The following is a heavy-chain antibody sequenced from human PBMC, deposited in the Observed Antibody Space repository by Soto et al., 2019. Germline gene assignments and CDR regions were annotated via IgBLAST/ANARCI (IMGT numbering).Heavy chain of an antibody. J-gene: IGHJ4*02. CDR3: ARDKAGYSPTTYYFDY. Sequence: GGSLRLSCAASGFTFSSYGMHWVRQAPGKGLEWVAVIWYDGSNKYYADSVKGRFTISRDNSKNTLYLQMNSLRAEDTAVYYCARDKAGYSPTTYYFDYWGQGTLVTVSS. CDR1: GFTFSSYG. V-gene: IGHV3-33*01. CDR2: IWYDGSNK. D-gene: IGHD3-9*01.